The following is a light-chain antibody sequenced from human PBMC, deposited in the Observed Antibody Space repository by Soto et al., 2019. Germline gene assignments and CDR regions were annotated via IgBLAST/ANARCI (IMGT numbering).Light chain of an antibody. CDR1: QTISSN. Sequence: EILMTQSPATLSVSPGERVTLSCRASQTISSNLAWYQQKPGQAPRLLIYGSSIRATGISARFSGSGSGTEFTLTISSLQSEDLAVYYCQQYTNWPRAFGQGTKV. J-gene: IGKJ1*01. CDR2: GSS. CDR3: QQYTNWPRA. V-gene: IGKV3-15*01.